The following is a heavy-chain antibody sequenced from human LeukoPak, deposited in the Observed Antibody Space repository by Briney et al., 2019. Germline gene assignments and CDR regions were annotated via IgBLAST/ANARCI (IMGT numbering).Heavy chain of an antibody. CDR3: ARVVWELPHYYYYYMDV. CDR1: GYTFTIYG. CDR2: ISAYNGNT. V-gene: IGHV1-18*01. J-gene: IGHJ6*03. Sequence: GASVKVSCKASGYTFTIYGISWVRQAPGQGLEWMGWISAYNGNTNYAQKLQGRVTMTTDTSTSTAYMELRSLRSDDTAVYYCARVVWELPHYYYYYMDVWGKGTTVTVSS. D-gene: IGHD1-26*01.